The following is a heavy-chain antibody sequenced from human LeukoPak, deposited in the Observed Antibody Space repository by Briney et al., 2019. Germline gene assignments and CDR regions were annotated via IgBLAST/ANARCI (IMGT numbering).Heavy chain of an antibody. D-gene: IGHD3-22*01. J-gene: IGHJ3*02. V-gene: IGHV1-18*01. CDR3: ARGFPNYYYDSSGYYLAFDI. Sequence: ASVKVSCKASGYTFTSYGISWVRQAPGQGLEWMGWISAYNGNTNYAQKLQGRVTMTTDTSTSTAYMELSSLRSEDTAVYYCARGFPNYYYDSSGYYLAFDIWGQGTMVTVSS. CDR1: GYTFTSYG. CDR2: ISAYNGNT.